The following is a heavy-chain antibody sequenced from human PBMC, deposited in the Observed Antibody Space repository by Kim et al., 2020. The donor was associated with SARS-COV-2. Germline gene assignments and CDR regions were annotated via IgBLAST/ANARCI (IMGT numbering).Heavy chain of an antibody. D-gene: IGHD2-2*01. CDR2: IYYSGST. CDR3: ARPTCSSTSTCAFDI. J-gene: IGHJ3*02. V-gene: IGHV4-39*01. Sequence: SETLSLTCTVSGGSISSSSYYWGWIRQPPGKGLEWIGSIYYSGSTYYNPSLKSRVTISVDTSKNQFSLKLSSVTAADTAVYYCARPTCSSTSTCAFDIWGQGTMVTVSS. CDR1: GGSISSSSYY.